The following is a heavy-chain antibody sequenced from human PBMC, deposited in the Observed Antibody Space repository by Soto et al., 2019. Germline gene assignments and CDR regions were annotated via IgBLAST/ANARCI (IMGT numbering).Heavy chain of an antibody. V-gene: IGHV4-59*01. Sequence: LSLTCTVSGGSISSNYWTWIRQPPGKGLEWIGYVYNSGSTNYNPSLKSRVTISEDTSKSQFSPKVNSMTAADTAVYYCARYRREAVAGYTLDNWGQGILVTVSS. CDR3: ARYRREAVAGYTLDN. D-gene: IGHD6-13*01. CDR2: VYNSGST. J-gene: IGHJ4*02. CDR1: GGSISSNY.